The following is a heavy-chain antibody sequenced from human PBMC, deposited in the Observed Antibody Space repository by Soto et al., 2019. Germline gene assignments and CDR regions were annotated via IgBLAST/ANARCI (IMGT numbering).Heavy chain of an antibody. CDR3: ATSQKGYNWNYFDH. Sequence: SETLSLTCAVSGASISGSYYYWAWLWQSPGKGPEWIGSVFYTGFTSYNPSLESRVSVSVDTSKSQFSLKLSAVTAADTAVYYCATSQKGYNWNYFDHWGQGALVTVSS. CDR2: VFYTGFT. CDR1: GASISGSYYY. D-gene: IGHD1-20*01. J-gene: IGHJ4*02. V-gene: IGHV4-39*01.